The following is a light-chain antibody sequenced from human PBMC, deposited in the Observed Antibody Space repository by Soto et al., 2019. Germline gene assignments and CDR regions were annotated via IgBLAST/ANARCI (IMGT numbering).Light chain of an antibody. CDR2: AAS. CDR3: LQLNTYPWT. Sequence: DIQLTQSPSFLSASVGDRVTITCRASQGITNDLGWYQQKPGKAPKRLIYAASTLQSGVPSRFSGSGSGTEFTLTISSLQPEDVATYYCLQLNTYPWTFGQGTKVDIK. V-gene: IGKV1-17*01. CDR1: QGITND. J-gene: IGKJ1*01.